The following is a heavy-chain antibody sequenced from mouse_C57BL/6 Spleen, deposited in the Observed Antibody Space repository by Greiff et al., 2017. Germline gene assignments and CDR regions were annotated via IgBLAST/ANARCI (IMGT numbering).Heavy chain of an antibody. CDR1: GFTFSDYG. J-gene: IGHJ1*03. D-gene: IGHD2-4*01. Sequence: DVKLVESGGGLVKPGGSLKLSCAASGFTFSDYGMHWVRQAPEKGLEWVAYISSGSSTIYYADTVKGRFTISRDNAKNTLFLQMTSLRSEDTAMYYCARMDDYGWYFDVWGTGTTVTVSS. CDR2: ISSGSSTI. CDR3: ARMDDYGWYFDV. V-gene: IGHV5-17*01.